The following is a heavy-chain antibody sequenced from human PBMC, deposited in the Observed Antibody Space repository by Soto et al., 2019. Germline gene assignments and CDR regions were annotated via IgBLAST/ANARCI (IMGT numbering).Heavy chain of an antibody. CDR1: GYTFTGYY. CDR2: INPNSGGT. J-gene: IGHJ5*02. Sequence: QVQLVQSGAEVKKPGASVKVYCKASGYTFTGYYMHWGRQAPGQGLEWMGWINPNSGGTNYAQKFQGWVTMTRDTSISTASMELSGLISDSTAVYYCAIPWSSLSPGRRVYNWFDPCGQGTMVTVSS. D-gene: IGHD2-15*01. V-gene: IGHV1-2*04. CDR3: AIPWSSLSPGRRVYNWFDP.